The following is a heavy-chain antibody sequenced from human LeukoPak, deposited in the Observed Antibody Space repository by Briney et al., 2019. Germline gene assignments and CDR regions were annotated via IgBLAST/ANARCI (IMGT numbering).Heavy chain of an antibody. CDR3: ARVLYYYDSSGYYWRWFDP. V-gene: IGHV1-8*01. CDR1: GYTFTSYD. Sequence: ASVKVSCKASGYTFTSYDINWVRQATGQGLEWMGWMSPNSGNTGYAQKFQGRVTMTRNTSISTAYMELSSLRSEDTAVYYCARVLYYYDSSGYYWRWFDPWGQGTLVTVSS. D-gene: IGHD3-22*01. J-gene: IGHJ5*02. CDR2: MSPNSGNT.